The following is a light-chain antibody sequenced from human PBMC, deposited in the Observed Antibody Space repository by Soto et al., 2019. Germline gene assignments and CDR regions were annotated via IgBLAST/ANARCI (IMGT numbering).Light chain of an antibody. CDR2: DTS. J-gene: IGKJ1*01. CDR3: HQYDSWT. V-gene: IGKV3-20*01. CDR1: QSLTNSF. Sequence: EIVSTQSPGTLSLSPGERATLSCRASQSLTNSFIAWYQQKPGQAPRLLIYDTSSRATGIPDRFSGSGSGTDFTLTISRLEPEDFAVYYCHQYDSWTFGQGTKVDIK.